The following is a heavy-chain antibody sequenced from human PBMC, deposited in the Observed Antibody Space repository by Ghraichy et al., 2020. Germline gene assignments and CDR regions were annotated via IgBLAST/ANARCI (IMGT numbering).Heavy chain of an antibody. CDR1: GGSISSYY. CDR2: IYYSGST. D-gene: IGHD3-3*01. Sequence: SETLSLTCTVSGGSISSYYWSWIRQPPGKGLEWIGYIYYSGSTNYNPSLKRRGTISVDTSKNQFSLKLSSVTAADTAVYYCARNDFWSGYYTPGSWYFDLWGRGTLVTVSS. J-gene: IGHJ2*01. V-gene: IGHV4-59*01. CDR3: ARNDFWSGYYTPGSWYFDL.